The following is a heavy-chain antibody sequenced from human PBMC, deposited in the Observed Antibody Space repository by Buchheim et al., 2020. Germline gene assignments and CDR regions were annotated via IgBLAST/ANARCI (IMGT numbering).Heavy chain of an antibody. CDR1: GFTFSSYS. J-gene: IGHJ4*02. D-gene: IGHD3-22*01. CDR2: ISSSSSNT. Sequence: EVQLVESGGGLVQPGGSLRLYCAASGFTFSSYSMNWVRQAPGKGLEWVSYISSSSSNTYYADSVKGRFTISRDNAKKSLYLQMNSLRAEDTAVYYCARDTQGYDSSGYLLYWGQGTL. V-gene: IGHV3-48*01. CDR3: ARDTQGYDSSGYLLY.